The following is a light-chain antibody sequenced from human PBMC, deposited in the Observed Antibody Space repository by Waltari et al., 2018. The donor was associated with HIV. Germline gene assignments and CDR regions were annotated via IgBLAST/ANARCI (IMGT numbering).Light chain of an antibody. CDR3: MQTLQTPRT. CDR2: LGS. Sequence: DIVMTQSPLSPPVTPGESASISCRSSQSLLHSNGYNYLDWYLQKPGQSPQLLIYLGSNRASGVPDRFSGSGSGTDFTLKISRLEAEDVGVYYCMQTLQTPRTFGGGTKVEIK. J-gene: IGKJ4*01. V-gene: IGKV2-28*01. CDR1: QSLLHSNGYNY.